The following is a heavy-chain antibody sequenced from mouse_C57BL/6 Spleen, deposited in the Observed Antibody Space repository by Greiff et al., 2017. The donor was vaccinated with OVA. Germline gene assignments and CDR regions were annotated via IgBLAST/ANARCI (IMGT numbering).Heavy chain of an antibody. CDR1: GYAFSSSW. CDR2: IYPGDGDT. J-gene: IGHJ1*03. D-gene: IGHD1-1*01. Sequence: QVQLQQSGPELVKPGASVKISCKASGYAFSSSWMNWVKQRPGKGLEWIGRIYPGDGDTNYNGKFKGKATLTADKSFSTAYMLLSSLTSEDSAVYFCARPITTVVAPGYFDVWGTGTTVTVSS. V-gene: IGHV1-82*01. CDR3: ARPITTVVAPGYFDV.